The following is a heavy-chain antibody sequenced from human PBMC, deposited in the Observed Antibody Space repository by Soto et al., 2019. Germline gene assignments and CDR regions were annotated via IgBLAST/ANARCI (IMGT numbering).Heavy chain of an antibody. CDR2: INHSGST. Sequence: PSETLSLTCAVYGGSFSGYYWSWIRQPPGKGLEWIGEINHSGSTNYNPSLKSRVTISVDTSKNQFSLKLSSVTAADTAVYYCARAELSGIGRLRFDYWGQGTLVTVSS. CDR3: ARAELSGIGRLRFDY. J-gene: IGHJ4*02. CDR1: GGSFSGYY. D-gene: IGHD1-26*01. V-gene: IGHV4-34*01.